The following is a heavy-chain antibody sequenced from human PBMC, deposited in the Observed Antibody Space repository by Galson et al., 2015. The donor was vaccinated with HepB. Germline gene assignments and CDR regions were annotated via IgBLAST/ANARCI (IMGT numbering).Heavy chain of an antibody. D-gene: IGHD3-22*01. Sequence: ETLSLTCTVSGGSISSSSYYWGWIRQPPGKGLEWIGSIYYSGSTYYNPSLKSRVTISVDTSKNQFSLKLSSVTAADTAVYYCPDSSAYYRRGTQYFQHWGQGTLVTVSS. J-gene: IGHJ1*01. V-gene: IGHV4-39*07. CDR3: PDSSAYYRRGTQYFQH. CDR2: IYYSGST. CDR1: GGSISSSSYY.